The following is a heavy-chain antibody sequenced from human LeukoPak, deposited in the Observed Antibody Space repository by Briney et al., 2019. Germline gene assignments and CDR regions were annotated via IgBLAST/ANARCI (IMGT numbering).Heavy chain of an antibody. J-gene: IGHJ3*02. Sequence: QPGGSLRLSCAASGFTVSSNYMSWVRQAPGKGLEWGSVIYSGGSTYYADSVKGRFTISRDNSKNTLYLQMNSLRAEDTAVYYCARAVGGYYDSSGYYSADAFDIWGQGTMVTVSS. CDR3: ARAVGGYYDSSGYYSADAFDI. D-gene: IGHD3-22*01. V-gene: IGHV3-53*01. CDR2: IYSGGST. CDR1: GFTVSSNY.